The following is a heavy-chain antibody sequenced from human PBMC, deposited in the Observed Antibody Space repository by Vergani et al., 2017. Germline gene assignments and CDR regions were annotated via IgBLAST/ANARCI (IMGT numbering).Heavy chain of an antibody. CDR2: ISYDGSNK. Sequence: VQLVESGGGLVKPGGSLRLSCAASGFTFSSYAVSWVRQAPGKGLEWVAVISYDGSNKYYADSVKGRFTISRDNSKNTLYLQMNSLRAEDTAVYYCARGTPRYSSGWRELGHYGMDVWGQGTTVTVSS. D-gene: IGHD6-19*01. CDR3: ARGTPRYSSGWRELGHYGMDV. CDR1: GFTFSSYA. J-gene: IGHJ6*02. V-gene: IGHV3-30*03.